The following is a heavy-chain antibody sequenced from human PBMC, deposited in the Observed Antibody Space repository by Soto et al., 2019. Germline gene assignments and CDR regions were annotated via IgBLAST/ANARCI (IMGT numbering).Heavy chain of an antibody. CDR1: GYTFTGYY. CDR2: INPDSGAP. CDR3: ARGSPTQYYNSSGYYSNDAFEC. V-gene: IGHV1-2*02. Sequence: ASVKVSCKTSGYTFTGYYMHWVRQAPGQGLEWMGWINPDSGAPRYPQKFQGRVTTTRDTSISTVYMELSRLRSDDTAVYYCARGSPTQYYNSSGYYSNDAFECWGQGSMVTVSS. J-gene: IGHJ3*01. D-gene: IGHD3-22*01.